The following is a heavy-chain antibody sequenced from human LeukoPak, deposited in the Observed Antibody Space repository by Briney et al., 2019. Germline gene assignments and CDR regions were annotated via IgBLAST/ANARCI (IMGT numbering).Heavy chain of an antibody. Sequence: GGSLRLSCAASGFTFTHYGMNWVRQAPGKGLEWVSGISANGETTYYADSVRGRFTISRDNSKNTLYLQMNSLRAEDTAVYYFGRARRSYGYGDAFDSWGQGTMVTVSS. CDR2: ISANGETT. CDR1: GFTFTHYG. CDR3: GRARRSYGYGDAFDS. J-gene: IGHJ3*02. V-gene: IGHV3-23*01. D-gene: IGHD5-18*01.